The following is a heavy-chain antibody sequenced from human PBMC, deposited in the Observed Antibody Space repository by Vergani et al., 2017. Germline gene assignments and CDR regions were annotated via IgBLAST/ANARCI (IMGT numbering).Heavy chain of an antibody. V-gene: IGHV3-33*01. CDR2: IWYDGSNK. CDR1: GFTFSSYG. J-gene: IGHJ6*02. D-gene: IGHD3-22*01. Sequence: QVQLVESGGGVVQPGRSLRLSCAASGFTFSSYGMHWVRQAPGKGLEWVAVIWYDGSNKYYADSEKGRFTISRDNSKNTLYLQMNSLRAEDTAVYYCARRYYYDSSGPSGDYYGMDVWGQGTTVTVSS. CDR3: ARRYYYDSSGPSGDYYGMDV.